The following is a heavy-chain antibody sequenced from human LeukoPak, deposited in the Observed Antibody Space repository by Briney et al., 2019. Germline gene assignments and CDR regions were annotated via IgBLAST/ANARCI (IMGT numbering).Heavy chain of an antibody. D-gene: IGHD3-22*01. CDR3: ARGFWDSSGYSDAFDI. CDR1: GYTFTGYY. V-gene: IGHV1-2*04. CDR2: INPNSGGT. J-gene: IGHJ3*02. Sequence: ASVKVSCKASGYTFTGYYMHWVRQAPGQGLEWMGWINPNSGGTNYAQKFQGWVTMTRDTSISTAYMELSRLRSDDTAVYYCARGFWDSSGYSDAFDIWGQGTMVTVSS.